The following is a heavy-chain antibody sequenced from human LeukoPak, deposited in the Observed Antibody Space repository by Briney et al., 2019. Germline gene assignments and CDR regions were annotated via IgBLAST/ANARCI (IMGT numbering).Heavy chain of an antibody. CDR1: GYSFTSYW. Sequence: HGESLKISCKGSGYSFTSYWIGWVRQMPGKGLEWMGIIYPGDSDTRYSPSFQGQVTISADKSISTAYLQWSSLKASDTAMYYCARQQRGYYRGRNWFDPWGQGTLVTVSS. J-gene: IGHJ5*02. CDR3: ARQQRGYYRGRNWFDP. V-gene: IGHV5-51*01. D-gene: IGHD3-22*01. CDR2: IYPGDSDT.